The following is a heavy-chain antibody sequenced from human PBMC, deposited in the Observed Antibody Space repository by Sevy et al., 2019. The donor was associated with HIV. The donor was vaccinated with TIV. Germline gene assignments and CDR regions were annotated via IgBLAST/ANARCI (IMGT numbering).Heavy chain of an antibody. CDR1: GFTFSPYW. J-gene: IGHJ4*02. Sequence: GGSLRLSCEASGFTFSPYWMTWVRQAPGKGLEWVANIRPDGSDKYYVDSVKGRFTISRDNAKNSLYLQMNSLRADDTAMYYCARVVGLDSWGQGALVTVSS. CDR3: ARVVGLDS. CDR2: IRPDGSDK. V-gene: IGHV3-7*01. D-gene: IGHD2-15*01.